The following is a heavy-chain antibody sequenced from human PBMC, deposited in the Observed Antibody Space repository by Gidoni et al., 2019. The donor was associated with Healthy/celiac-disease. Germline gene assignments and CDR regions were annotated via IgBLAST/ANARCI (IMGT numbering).Heavy chain of an antibody. J-gene: IGHJ3*02. CDR3: AKDKVRGSHGAFDI. CDR2: ISWNSGSI. Sequence: DVQLVESGGGLVQPGRSLRLSCAASGFPFDDYAMHWVRQAPGKGLEWVSGISWNSGSIGYADSVKGRFTISRDNAKNSLYLQMNSLRAEDTALYYCAKDKVRGSHGAFDIWGQGTMVTVSS. CDR1: GFPFDDYA. D-gene: IGHD3-16*01. V-gene: IGHV3-9*01.